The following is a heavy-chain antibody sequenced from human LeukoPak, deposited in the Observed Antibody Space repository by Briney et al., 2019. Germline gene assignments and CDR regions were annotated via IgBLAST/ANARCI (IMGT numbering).Heavy chain of an antibody. D-gene: IGHD3-10*01. CDR3: ARRSSGSYYNYFDY. V-gene: IGHV5-51*01. J-gene: IGHJ4*02. Sequence: GASLKISCKGSGYSFTSYWIGWVRPLPGKGLEWMGIIYPGDSDTRYSPSFQGQVTISADKSISTAYLQWSSLKASDTAMYYCARRSSGSYYNYFDYWGQGTLVTVSS. CDR2: IYPGDSDT. CDR1: GYSFTSYW.